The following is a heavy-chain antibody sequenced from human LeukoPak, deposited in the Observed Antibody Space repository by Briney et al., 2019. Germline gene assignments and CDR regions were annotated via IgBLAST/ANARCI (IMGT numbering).Heavy chain of an antibody. D-gene: IGHD3-10*01. V-gene: IGHV3-7*03. CDR2: IKQDGSEK. J-gene: IGHJ4*02. Sequence: GGSLRLSCAASGFTFSSYEMNWVRQAPGKGLEWVANIKQDGSEKYYVDSVKGRFTISRDNAKNSLYLQMNSLRAEDTALYYCAKDFYGSGSYYQLDYWGQGTLVTVSS. CDR1: GFTFSSYE. CDR3: AKDFYGSGSYYQLDY.